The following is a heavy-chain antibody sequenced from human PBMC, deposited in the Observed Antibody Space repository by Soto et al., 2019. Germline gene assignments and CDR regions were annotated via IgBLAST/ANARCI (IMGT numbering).Heavy chain of an antibody. CDR1: GFTFSSYG. CDR3: AKFPLDYHYDSSGYYGGDAFDI. V-gene: IGHV3-30*18. D-gene: IGHD3-22*01. Sequence: GGSLRLSCAASGFTFSSYGMHWVRQAPGKGLEWVAVISYDGSNKYYADSVKGRFTISRDNSKNTLYLQMNSLRAEDTAVYYCAKFPLDYHYDSSGYYGGDAFDIWGQGTMVTVSS. J-gene: IGHJ3*02. CDR2: ISYDGSNK.